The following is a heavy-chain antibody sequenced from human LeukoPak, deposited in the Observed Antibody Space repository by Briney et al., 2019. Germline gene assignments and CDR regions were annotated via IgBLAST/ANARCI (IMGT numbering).Heavy chain of an antibody. D-gene: IGHD3-22*01. J-gene: IGHJ4*02. V-gene: IGHV1-45*02. CDR1: GYTFTYRY. Sequence: ASVKVSCKASGYTFTYRYLHWVRQAPGQALEWMGWITPFNGNTNYAQKFQDRVTITRDRSMSTAYMELSSLRSEDTAMYYCASSVDSYDSSAYSYYFDYWGQGTLVTVSS. CDR3: ASSVDSYDSSAYSYYFDY. CDR2: ITPFNGNT.